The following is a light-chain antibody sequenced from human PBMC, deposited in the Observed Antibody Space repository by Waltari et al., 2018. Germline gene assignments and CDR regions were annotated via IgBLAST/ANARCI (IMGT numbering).Light chain of an antibody. Sequence: DIQMTQSPSTLSASVGDRITITCRASQSISNWLAWYQQKPGKAPELLIYTASTLESGVPSRFSGSGSGTECTLTISSLQPDDFATYYCQQYNTHSWTFGQGTRVEIK. CDR1: QSISNW. CDR2: TAS. V-gene: IGKV1-5*03. CDR3: QQYNTHSWT. J-gene: IGKJ1*01.